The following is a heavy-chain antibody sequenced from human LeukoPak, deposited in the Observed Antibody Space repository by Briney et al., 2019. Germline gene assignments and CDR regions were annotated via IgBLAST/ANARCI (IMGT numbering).Heavy chain of an antibody. D-gene: IGHD3-16*01. Sequence: ASVTVSCKASGGTFSRYAIYWVRQAPGQGLEWMGGISPVSGSPSYALRFQGRVTFSADDSTSTSYMEVSSLRPEDTALYYCTGELLPTVEESGGGLGSWGQGTLVTVSS. CDR3: TGELLPTVEESGGGLGS. J-gene: IGHJ4*02. V-gene: IGHV1-69*13. CDR1: GGTFSRYA. CDR2: ISPVSGSP.